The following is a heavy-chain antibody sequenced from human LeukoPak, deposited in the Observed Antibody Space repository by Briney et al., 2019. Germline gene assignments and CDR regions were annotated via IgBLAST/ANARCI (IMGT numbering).Heavy chain of an antibody. J-gene: IGHJ5*02. D-gene: IGHD4-11*01. Sequence: SETLSLTCTVSGGSISSSSYYWGWIRQPPGTGLEWIGGIYYSGSAYYNPSLKSRVTISVDTSKNQFSLKLSSVTAADTAVYYCARLGADYSNYGGWFDPWGQGTLVTVSS. CDR2: IYYSGSA. CDR1: GGSISSSSYY. CDR3: ARLGADYSNYGGWFDP. V-gene: IGHV4-39*01.